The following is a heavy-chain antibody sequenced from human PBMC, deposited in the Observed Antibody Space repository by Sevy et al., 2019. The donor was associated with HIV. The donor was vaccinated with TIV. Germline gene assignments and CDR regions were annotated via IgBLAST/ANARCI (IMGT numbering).Heavy chain of an antibody. CDR1: GDSLSSNDYY. CDR2: IYYSGST. Sequence: SETLSLTCTVSGDSLSSNDYYWAWIRQPPGKGLDWIGSIYYSGSTYYNPSLKSRVTISVDTSKNQFSLKLRYETAADTAVYYCAREGPRIAQFDYWGQGTLVTVSS. CDR3: AREGPRIAQFDY. J-gene: IGHJ4*02. V-gene: IGHV4-39*02. D-gene: IGHD6-13*01.